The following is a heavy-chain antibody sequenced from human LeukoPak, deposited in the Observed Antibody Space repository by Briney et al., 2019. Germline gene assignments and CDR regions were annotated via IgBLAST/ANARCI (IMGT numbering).Heavy chain of an antibody. CDR1: GYTLTELS. CDR2: FVPEDGET. D-gene: IGHD2-2*01. V-gene: IGHV1-24*01. J-gene: IGHJ4*02. CDR3: AHKTAAAFGY. Sequence: GASVKVSCKVSGYTLTELSMHWVRQAPGKGLEWMGGFVPEDGETIYAQRFQGRVTMTEDTSTDTAYMELSSLRSEDTAVYYCAHKTAAAFGYWGQGTLVTVSS.